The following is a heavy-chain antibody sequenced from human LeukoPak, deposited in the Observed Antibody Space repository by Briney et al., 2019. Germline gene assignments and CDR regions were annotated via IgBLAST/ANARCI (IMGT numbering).Heavy chain of an antibody. CDR3: ARVRGYYDSSGPRDY. D-gene: IGHD3-22*01. Sequence: ASVKVSCKASGYRFTSYSISWVRQAPGQGLEWMGWISAYNGNTNYAQKLQGRVTMTTDTSTSTAYMELRSLRSDDTAVYYCARVRGYYDSSGPRDYWGQGTLVTVSS. CDR2: ISAYNGNT. CDR1: GYRFTSYS. V-gene: IGHV1-18*01. J-gene: IGHJ4*02.